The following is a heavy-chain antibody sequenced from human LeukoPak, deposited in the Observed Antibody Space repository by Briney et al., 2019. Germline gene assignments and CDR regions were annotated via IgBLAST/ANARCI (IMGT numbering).Heavy chain of an antibody. CDR1: GFTFSNAW. V-gene: IGHV3-15*01. CDR3: TTHSDDFWSVYYTQNSDY. Sequence: PGGSLRLSCAASGFTFSNAWMSWVRQAPGKGLEWVGRIKSKTDGGTTDYAAPVKGRFNISSDDSKNTLYLQMNSPKTEDTAVYYCTTHSDDFWSVYYTQNSDYWGQGTLVTVSS. CDR2: IKSKTDGGTT. J-gene: IGHJ4*02. D-gene: IGHD3-3*01.